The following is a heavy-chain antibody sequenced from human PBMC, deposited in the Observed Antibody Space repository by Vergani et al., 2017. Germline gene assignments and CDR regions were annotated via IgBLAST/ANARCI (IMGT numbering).Heavy chain of an antibody. CDR3: VRAPHRYGMDV. CDR2: INHSGST. Sequence: QVQLQQWGAGLLKPSEPLSLTCAVYGGSFSGYYWSWLRQPPGKGLEWIGEINHSGSTNYNPSLKSRVTISLDTSKNQFSLKLSSVTAADTALYYCVRAPHRYGMDVWGQGTTVTVSS. J-gene: IGHJ6*02. V-gene: IGHV4-34*01. CDR1: GGSFSGYY.